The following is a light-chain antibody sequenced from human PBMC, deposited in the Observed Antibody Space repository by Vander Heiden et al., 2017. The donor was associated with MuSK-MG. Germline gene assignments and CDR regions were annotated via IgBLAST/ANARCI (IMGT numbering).Light chain of an antibody. Sequence: SALTQPAPVSGSPGQSITISCTGTSSYVGGNDYVCWYQHHPGKAPRLMIYDVSNRPSGVADRFSGSKSGYTASLTISGLQTEDEADYYCSSYTSRSTLYVFGTGTKVTVL. V-gene: IGLV2-14*03. CDR3: SSYTSRSTLYV. J-gene: IGLJ1*01. CDR2: DVS. CDR1: SSYVGGNDY.